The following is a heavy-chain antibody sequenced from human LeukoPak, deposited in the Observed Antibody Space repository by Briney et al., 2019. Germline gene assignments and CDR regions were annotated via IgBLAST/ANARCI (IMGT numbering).Heavy chain of an antibody. V-gene: IGHV3-33*08. J-gene: IGHJ4*02. CDR2: IWYDGSNQ. CDR1: AFTLSSYA. D-gene: IGHD2-15*01. CDR3: TGGYCSGGSCYSFDY. Sequence: PGRSLRLSCAASAFTLSSYAMGWVRDAPGKGLGAVAVIWYDGSNQYYADSVKGRFTISRDNSKNTMYLQMYSLRAEDTAVYYCTGGYCSGGSCYSFDYWGQGTLVTVSS.